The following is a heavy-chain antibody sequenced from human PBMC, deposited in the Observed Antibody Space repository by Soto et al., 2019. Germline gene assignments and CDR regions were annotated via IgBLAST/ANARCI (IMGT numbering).Heavy chain of an antibody. V-gene: IGHV3-48*02. Sequence: GGSLRLSCVASGFTFSSYSMNWVRQAPGKGLEWVSYISSSSSTIYYADSVKGRFTISRDNAKNSLYLQMNSLRDEDTAVYYCARDFGRVTTGKTDRYYYYYYGMDVWGQGTTVTVSS. J-gene: IGHJ6*02. CDR1: GFTFSSYS. CDR2: ISSSSSTI. D-gene: IGHD4-17*01. CDR3: ARDFGRVTTGKTDRYYYYYYGMDV.